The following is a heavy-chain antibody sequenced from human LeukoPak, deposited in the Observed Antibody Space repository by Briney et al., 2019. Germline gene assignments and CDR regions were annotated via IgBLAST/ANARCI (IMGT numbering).Heavy chain of an antibody. D-gene: IGHD3-10*01. Sequence: GGSLRLSCAGSGCTFSSYALSWVRQAPGKGLEWVSAISGSGGSTYYADSVKGRFTISRDNSKNTLYLQMNSLRAEDTAVYYCAKRWDGSGSYFFDYWGQGTLVTVSS. J-gene: IGHJ4*02. CDR2: ISGSGGST. CDR3: AKRWDGSGSYFFDY. V-gene: IGHV3-23*01. CDR1: GCTFSSYA.